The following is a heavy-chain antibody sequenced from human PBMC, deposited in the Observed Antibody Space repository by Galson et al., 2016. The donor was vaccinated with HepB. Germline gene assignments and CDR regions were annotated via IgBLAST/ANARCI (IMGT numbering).Heavy chain of an antibody. Sequence: SLRLSCAASGLIFSKYAMHWVRLAPGKGLEWVSGITGSGGSTYYADSVKGRFTISRDISENTVHLQMNSLRAEDTALYYCAKGSAYFGYEDFDSWGQGILVTVSP. J-gene: IGHJ4*02. CDR2: ITGSGGST. D-gene: IGHD5-12*01. V-gene: IGHV3-23*01. CDR1: GLIFSKYA. CDR3: AKGSAYFGYEDFDS.